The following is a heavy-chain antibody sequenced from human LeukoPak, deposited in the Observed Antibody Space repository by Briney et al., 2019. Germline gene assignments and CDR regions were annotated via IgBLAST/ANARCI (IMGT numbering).Heavy chain of an antibody. D-gene: IGHD3-10*01. CDR3: ARRGRGYYFDY. CDR2: IYYTGAT. Sequence: PSETLSLTCTVSGDSIGSSSYYWGWIRQPPGEGLEWIGIIYYTGATYYNPSLKSRVTISVDTSKNQFSLKLSSVSAADTAVYYCARRGRGYYFDYWGQGTLVTVSS. CDR1: GDSIGSSSYY. V-gene: IGHV4-39*01. J-gene: IGHJ4*02.